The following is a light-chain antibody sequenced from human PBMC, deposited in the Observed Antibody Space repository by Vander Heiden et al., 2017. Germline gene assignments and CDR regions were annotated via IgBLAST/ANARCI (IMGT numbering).Light chain of an antibody. CDR1: QDISNY. Sequence: DIQMTQSPSSLSASVGDRVTITCQASQDISNYLNWYQQKPGKAPKLLIYDASNFETGVPSRCSGSGSGTDFTFTISSMQPEDIATYYCQQYDNLPLTFGGGTKVEIK. V-gene: IGKV1-33*01. CDR3: QQYDNLPLT. J-gene: IGKJ4*01. CDR2: DAS.